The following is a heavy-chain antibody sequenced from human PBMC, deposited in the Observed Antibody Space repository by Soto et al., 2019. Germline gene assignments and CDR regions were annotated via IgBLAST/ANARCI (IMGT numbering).Heavy chain of an antibody. CDR3: ARNMDYYYGRGSGNGHGV. CDR1: GYTFTAYH. J-gene: IGHJ6*02. Sequence: QVRLVQSGAEVKEPGDSVRVSCEASGYTFTAYHIHWVRQAPGQGLEWMGWINPKFGDTGYAQDFQGRVSMTSDMSISTVYMEFSRLTSDDTAIYYCARNMDYYYGRGSGNGHGVWGQGTTVTV. D-gene: IGHD3-10*02. CDR2: INPKFGDT. V-gene: IGHV1-2*02.